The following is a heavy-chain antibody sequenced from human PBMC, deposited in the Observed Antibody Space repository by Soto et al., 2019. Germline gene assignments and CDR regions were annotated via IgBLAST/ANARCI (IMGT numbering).Heavy chain of an antibody. CDR2: IRDKAHSDTT. Sequence: EVQLVESGGGLVQPGGSLRLSCAASGFTFSDHYMDWVRQVPGKGLEWVGRIRDKAHSDTTEYAASVKGRFTSSRDDSKTSLYLQMNSLKTEDTAVYYCARPHGTTYYGSYCENWGQGTLVTVAS. D-gene: IGHD3-22*01. CDR3: ARPHGTTYYGSYCEN. CDR1: GFTFSDHY. V-gene: IGHV3-72*01. J-gene: IGHJ4*02.